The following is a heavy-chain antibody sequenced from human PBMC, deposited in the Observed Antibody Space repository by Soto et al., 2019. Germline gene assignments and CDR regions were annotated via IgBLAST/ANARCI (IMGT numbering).Heavy chain of an antibody. CDR3: ARSHTYYDILTGYYPYFDY. V-gene: IGHV3-48*02. J-gene: IGHJ4*02. Sequence: PGGSLRLSCAASGFTFSSYSMNWVRQAPGKGLEWVSYISISSSTIYYADSVKGRFTISRDNAKNSLYLQMNSLRDEDTAVYYFARSHTYYDILTGYYPYFDYWGQGTLVTVSS. CDR2: ISISSSTI. CDR1: GFTFSSYS. D-gene: IGHD3-9*01.